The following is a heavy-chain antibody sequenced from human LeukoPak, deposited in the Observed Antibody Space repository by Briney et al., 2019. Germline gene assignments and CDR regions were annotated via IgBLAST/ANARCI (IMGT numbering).Heavy chain of an antibody. D-gene: IGHD3-16*02. CDR3: ARVYVWGSYRFFDY. V-gene: IGHV1-2*02. CDR1: GYTFSDYY. Sequence: ASVKVSCKASGYTFSDYYMHWVRQAPGQGLEWMGWINPKGGGTNYAQNFQGRVTMTRDTSISTVYMELSRLTSDDTAVYYCARVYVWGSYRFFDYWGQGTLVTVFS. J-gene: IGHJ4*02. CDR2: INPKGGGT.